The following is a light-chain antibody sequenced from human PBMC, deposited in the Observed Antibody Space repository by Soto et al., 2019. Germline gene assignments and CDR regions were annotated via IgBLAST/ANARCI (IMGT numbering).Light chain of an antibody. CDR1: QSVSSNY. V-gene: IGKV3-20*01. J-gene: IGKJ5*01. CDR2: DAS. CDR3: QLYGSSIT. Sequence: EIVLTQSPGSLSLSPGERATLSCRASQSVSSNYLAWYQQKPGQAPRLLIYDASSRATGIPDRFSGSGSGTDFTLTISRLEPEDFAVYSCQLYGSSITFGQGTRLEIK.